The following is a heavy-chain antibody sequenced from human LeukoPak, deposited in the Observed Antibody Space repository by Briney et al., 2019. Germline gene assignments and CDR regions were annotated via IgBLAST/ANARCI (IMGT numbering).Heavy chain of an antibody. D-gene: IGHD6-13*01. J-gene: IGHJ6*04. CDR2: IYPGDSDT. Sequence: GASLQISFKGSGYSFTSYWIGWVRQMPGKGLEWMGTIYPGDSDTRYSPSFQGQVTISADKSISTAYLQWSSLKASDTAMYYCARLPRYSSSQVYYYGMDVWGKGTTVTVSS. CDR3: ARLPRYSSSQVYYYGMDV. V-gene: IGHV5-51*01. CDR1: GYSFTSYW.